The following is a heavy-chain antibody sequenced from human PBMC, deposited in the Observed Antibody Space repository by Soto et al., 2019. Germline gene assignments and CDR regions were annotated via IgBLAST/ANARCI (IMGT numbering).Heavy chain of an antibody. CDR3: ASGYFSAWSDWFDP. D-gene: IGHD2-2*03. CDR2: IHYSGST. Sequence: SETLSLTCTVSGGSMSSSYWNWIRQPPGKGLEWIGCIHYSGSTNYNPSLRSRVTISVDSSENQFSLRPSSVTAADTAVYYCASGYFSAWSDWFDPWGQGTLVTVSS. CDR1: GGSMSSSY. V-gene: IGHV4-59*01. J-gene: IGHJ5*02.